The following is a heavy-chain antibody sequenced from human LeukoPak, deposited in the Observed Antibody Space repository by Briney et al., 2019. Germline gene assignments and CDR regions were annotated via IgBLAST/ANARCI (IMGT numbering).Heavy chain of an antibody. J-gene: IGHJ6*02. V-gene: IGHV4-61*01. CDR3: ARDRYYYDSSGHYGMDV. CDR2: IYYSGST. CDR1: GGSVSSGSYY. D-gene: IGHD3-22*01. Sequence: PSETLSLTCTVSGGSVSSGSYYWSWIRQPPGKGLEWIGYIYYSGSTNYNPSLKSRVTISVDTSKNQFSLKLSPVTAADTAVYYCARDRYYYDSSGHYGMDVWGQGTTVTVSS.